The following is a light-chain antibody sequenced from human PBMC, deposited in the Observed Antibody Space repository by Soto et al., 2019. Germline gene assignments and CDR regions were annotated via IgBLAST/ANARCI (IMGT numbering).Light chain of an antibody. Sequence: EIVLTQSPGTLSLSPGERATLSCRASQSVSSRLLAWYQQKPGQAPRLLMYGASSRATGIPDRFSGTGSGTDFTRTISRLEPEDFAVYYCQQYGSSPYTFGGGTKLEIK. CDR1: QSVSSRL. J-gene: IGKJ2*01. V-gene: IGKV3-20*01. CDR3: QQYGSSPYT. CDR2: GAS.